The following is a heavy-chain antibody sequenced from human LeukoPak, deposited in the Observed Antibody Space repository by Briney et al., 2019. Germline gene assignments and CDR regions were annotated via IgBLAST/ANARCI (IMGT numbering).Heavy chain of an antibody. V-gene: IGHV1-69*04. D-gene: IGHD3-10*01. J-gene: IGHJ4*02. CDR2: IIPILGIA. Sequence: GGSLRLSCAASGFTFSSYAISWVRQAPGQGLEWMGRIIPILGIANYAQKFQGRVTITADKSTSTAYMELSSLRSEDTAVYYCASPAKEEWITMVRGVVSHPFDYWGQGTLVTVSS. CDR1: GFTFSSYA. CDR3: ASPAKEEWITMVRGVVSHPFDY.